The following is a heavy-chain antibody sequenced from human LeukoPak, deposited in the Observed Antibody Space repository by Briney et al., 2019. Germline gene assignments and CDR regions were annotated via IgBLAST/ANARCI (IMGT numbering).Heavy chain of an antibody. CDR1: GYTFTSFG. D-gene: IGHD2-15*01. Sequence: GASVKVSCKPSGYTFTSFGISWVRQAPGQGLEWMGWIGAYNGDTNYAQKFQGRVTMTTDTSTSTAYMDLRSLRSDDTAVYYCTRDHCRGDNCPSFDYWGQGTLVTLSS. V-gene: IGHV1-18*04. CDR2: IGAYNGDT. J-gene: IGHJ4*02. CDR3: TRDHCRGDNCPSFDY.